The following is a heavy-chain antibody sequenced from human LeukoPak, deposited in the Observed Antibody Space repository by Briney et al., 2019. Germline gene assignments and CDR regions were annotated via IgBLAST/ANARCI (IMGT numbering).Heavy chain of an antibody. CDR3: ARLKGAPGYSSGWRTGYYYYGMDV. J-gene: IGHJ6*02. CDR2: INHSGST. CDR1: GGSFSGYY. V-gene: IGHV4-34*01. Sequence: PSETLSLTCAVYGGSFSGYYRSWVRQPPGKGLEWIGEINHSGSTNYNPSLKSRVTISVDTSKNQFSLKLSSVTAADTAVYYCARLKGAPGYSSGWRTGYYYYGMDVWGQGTTVTVSS. D-gene: IGHD6-19*01.